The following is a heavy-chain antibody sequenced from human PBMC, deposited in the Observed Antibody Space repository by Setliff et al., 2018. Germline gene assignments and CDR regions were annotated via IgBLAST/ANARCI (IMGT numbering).Heavy chain of an antibody. D-gene: IGHD2-15*01. CDR2: IWDDGGNK. CDR1: GFTFSTHA. Sequence: GGSLRLSCGASGFTFSTHAMHWVRQAPGKGLEWVAVIWDDGGNKYHADSVKGRFTISRDNSKNTLYLQMNSLRPEDTAVYYCARTCSGSGCYAGLESWGQGTPVTVSS. V-gene: IGHV3-33*01. CDR3: ARTCSGSGCYAGLES. J-gene: IGHJ4*02.